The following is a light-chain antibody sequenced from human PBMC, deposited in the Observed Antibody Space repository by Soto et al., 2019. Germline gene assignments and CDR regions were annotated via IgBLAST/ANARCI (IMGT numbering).Light chain of an antibody. Sequence: EIVLTQSPATLSLSPGEIATLYFGASQSVGSFLAWYQQKPGQAPRLLIYAASNRATGIPARFSGSGSGTEFTLTISSLQSEDFAVYYCQQYNNWPRTFGQGTKVDIK. CDR3: QQYNNWPRT. V-gene: IGKV3D-15*01. CDR1: QSVGSF. J-gene: IGKJ1*01. CDR2: AAS.